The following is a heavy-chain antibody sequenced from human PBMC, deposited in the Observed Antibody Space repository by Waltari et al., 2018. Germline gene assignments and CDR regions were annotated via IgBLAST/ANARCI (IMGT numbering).Heavy chain of an antibody. CDR2: IIPIFGTA. D-gene: IGHD3-3*01. CDR1: GGTFSSYA. V-gene: IGHV1-69*13. CDR3: AKDRPGITIFGVVKGSHMDV. J-gene: IGHJ6*03. Sequence: QVQLVQSGAEVKKPGSSVKVSCKASGGTFSSYAISWVRPAPGQGLEWMGRIIPIFGTANYAQKFQGRVTITADKSTSTAYMELSSLRSEDTAVYYCAKDRPGITIFGVVKGSHMDVWGKGTTVTISS.